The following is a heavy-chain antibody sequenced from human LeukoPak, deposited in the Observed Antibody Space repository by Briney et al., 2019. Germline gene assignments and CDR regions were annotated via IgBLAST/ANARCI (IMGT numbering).Heavy chain of an antibody. D-gene: IGHD6-6*01. Sequence: PGGSLRLSCAASGFTFSSYAMSLVRQAPGKGLEWVSAISGSGGSTYYADSVKGRFTISRDTPKITLYLQMNSLRAEDTAVYYCAKGFPSSRYYFDYWGQGTLVTVSS. J-gene: IGHJ4*02. CDR3: AKGFPSSRYYFDY. V-gene: IGHV3-23*01. CDR1: GFTFSSYA. CDR2: ISGSGGST.